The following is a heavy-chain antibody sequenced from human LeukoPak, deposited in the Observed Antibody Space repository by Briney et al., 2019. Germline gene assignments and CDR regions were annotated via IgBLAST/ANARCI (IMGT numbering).Heavy chain of an antibody. CDR2: ISGGGGSR. Sequence: GGAVRLSCAASGFTFSSYALSWVRQAPGRGLEGVSAISGGGGSRDYADSVKGRFTISRDNSKNTLYLQMNSLRAEDTAVYYCARDPGGYDFWSGYFYYFDYWGQGTLVTVSS. V-gene: IGHV3-23*01. CDR1: GFTFSSYA. J-gene: IGHJ4*02. CDR3: ARDPGGYDFWSGYFYYFDY. D-gene: IGHD3/OR15-3a*01.